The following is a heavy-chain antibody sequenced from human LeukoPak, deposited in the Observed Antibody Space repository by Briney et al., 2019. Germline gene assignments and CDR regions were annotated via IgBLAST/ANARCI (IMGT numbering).Heavy chain of an antibody. Sequence: GASVKVSCKASVYTFTSYGISRVRQAPGHGREWMGWISAYNGNTNYAQKLQGRVTMTTDTSTSTAYMELRSLRSDDTAVYYCARVVLLWFGELPQAFDYWGQGTLVTVSS. CDR2: ISAYNGNT. J-gene: IGHJ4*02. CDR3: ARVVLLWFGELPQAFDY. CDR1: VYTFTSYG. D-gene: IGHD3-10*01. V-gene: IGHV1-18*01.